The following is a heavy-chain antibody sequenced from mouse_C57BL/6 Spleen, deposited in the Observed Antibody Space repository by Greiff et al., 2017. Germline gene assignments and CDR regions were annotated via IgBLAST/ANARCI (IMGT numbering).Heavy chain of an antibody. CDR3: TRKEIYYGSSFAY. V-gene: IGHV6-6*01. CDR1: GFTFSDAW. Sequence: DVMLVESGGGLVQPGGSMKLSCAASGFTFSDAWMDWVRQSPEKGLEWVAEIRNKANNHATYYAESVKGRFTISRDDSKSSVYLQMNSLRAEDTCIYYCTRKEIYYGSSFAYWGQGTLVTVSA. CDR2: IRNKANNHAT. D-gene: IGHD1-1*01. J-gene: IGHJ3*01.